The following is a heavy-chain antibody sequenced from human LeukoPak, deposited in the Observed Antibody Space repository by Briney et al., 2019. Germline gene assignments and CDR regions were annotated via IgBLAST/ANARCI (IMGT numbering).Heavy chain of an antibody. V-gene: IGHV4-4*02. J-gene: IGHJ4*02. CDR1: GGFISTSNW. CDR3: ARKSGWNLDY. CDR2: IYHSGST. Sequence: DPSETLSLTCRVSGGFISTSNWWSCVRQSPGKGLEWIGEIYHSGSTNYNPSLKSRVTISVDKSKNQFSLRLNSVTGADTAVYYCARKSGWNLDYWGQGTLVAVSP. D-gene: IGHD6-19*01.